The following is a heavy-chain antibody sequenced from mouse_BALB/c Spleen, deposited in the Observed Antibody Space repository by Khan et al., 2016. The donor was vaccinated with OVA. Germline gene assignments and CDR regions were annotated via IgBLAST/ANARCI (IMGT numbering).Heavy chain of an antibody. J-gene: IGHJ4*01. CDR1: GFSLTNYG. Sequence: QVQLKESGPGLVAPSQSLSITCTVSGFSLTNYGVNWVRQPPGKGLEWLGVVWADGSTNYNSALRSRLSISKANSKRQVFLKMNSLQTDDTAMYFCARFYDPYYAMDYWGQGTSVTVSS. V-gene: IGHV2-9*02. D-gene: IGHD2-3*01. CDR2: VWADGST. CDR3: ARFYDPYYAMDY.